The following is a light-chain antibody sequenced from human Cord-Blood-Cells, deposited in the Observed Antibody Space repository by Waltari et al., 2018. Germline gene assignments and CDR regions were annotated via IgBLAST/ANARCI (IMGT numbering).Light chain of an antibody. J-gene: IGKJ4*01. Sequence: DIQMTQSPSSLSASVGDRVTITCQARQSISSYLNWYQQKPGKAPKPLIYAASSLQSGVPSRLSGSGSGTDFTLTINQLQPEDFATYYCQQSYSTPLTFGGGTKVEIK. V-gene: IGKV1-39*01. CDR1: QSISSY. CDR2: AAS. CDR3: QQSYSTPLT.